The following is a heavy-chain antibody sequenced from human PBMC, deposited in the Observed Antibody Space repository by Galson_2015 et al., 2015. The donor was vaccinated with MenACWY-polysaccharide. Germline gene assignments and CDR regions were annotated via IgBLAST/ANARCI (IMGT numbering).Heavy chain of an antibody. CDR2: IYTSGST. CDR1: GGSISSYY. Sequence: ATLSLTCTVSGGSISSYYWRWIRQPAGKGLEWIGRIYTSGSTNYNPSLKSRVTMSVDTSKNQFSLKLSSVTAADTAVYYCAREGITTFFLDYWGQGTLVTVSS. CDR3: AREGITTFFLDY. J-gene: IGHJ4*02. D-gene: IGHD3-16*01. V-gene: IGHV4-4*07.